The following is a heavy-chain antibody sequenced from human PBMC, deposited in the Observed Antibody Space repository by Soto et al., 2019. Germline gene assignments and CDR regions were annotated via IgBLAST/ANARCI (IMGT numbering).Heavy chain of an antibody. CDR3: ARSGSSGYHRYRLGSNEAFDV. CDR2: IGSSGITR. D-gene: IGHD6-19*01. J-gene: IGHJ3*01. CDR1: GFTFSSFT. V-gene: IGHV3-48*02. Sequence: EVQLVESGGGLVQPGGSLRLSCAASGFTFSSFTMNWVRQAPGKGLEWVSYIGSSGITRYHADSVKGRFTVSRDNARNSLYLQMNSLRDEDPALYYCARSGSSGYHRYRLGSNEAFDVWGQGTMVTVSP.